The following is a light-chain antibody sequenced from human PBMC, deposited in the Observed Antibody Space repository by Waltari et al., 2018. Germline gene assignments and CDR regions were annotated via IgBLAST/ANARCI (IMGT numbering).Light chain of an antibody. CDR1: RSVTRY. CDR3: QQRANWPLT. V-gene: IGKV3-11*01. Sequence: GGGGRSVTRYVAWYQQKRGLAPRRRSDDTASRATGIPARFIGSGSGTDFSLTITSLESEDFAVYYCQQRANWPLTVGGGTKVEIK. CDR2: DTA. J-gene: IGKJ4*01.